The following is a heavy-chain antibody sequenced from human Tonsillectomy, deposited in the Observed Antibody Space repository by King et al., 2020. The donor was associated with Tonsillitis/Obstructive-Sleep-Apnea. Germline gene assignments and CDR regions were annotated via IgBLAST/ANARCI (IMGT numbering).Heavy chain of an antibody. Sequence: VQLVESGGGLVQPGGSLRLSCAASGFTFSSYAMSWVRQAPGKGLEWVSTISGSGGSTYYADSVKGRFTISRDNSKNTLYLQMNSLRAEDTAVYYCAKDGVWFGEFPDYFHYGRQGTLVTVPS. J-gene: IGHJ4*02. V-gene: IGHV3-23*04. CDR2: ISGSGGST. D-gene: IGHD3-10*01. CDR3: AKDGVWFGEFPDYFHY. CDR1: GFTFSSYA.